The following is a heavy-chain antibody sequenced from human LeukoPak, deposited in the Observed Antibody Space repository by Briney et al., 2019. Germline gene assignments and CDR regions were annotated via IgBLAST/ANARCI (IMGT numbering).Heavy chain of an antibody. CDR1: GFTFSTYA. CDR3: AKAYDSSGYYYLFDY. V-gene: IGHV3-23*01. Sequence: GGSLRLSCAASGFTFSTYAMSWVRQAPGKGLEWVSVVSGTGGRTYYADSVKGRFTISRDNSKNALYLQMNSLRAEDTAVYYCAKAYDSSGYYYLFDYWGQGTLVTVSS. J-gene: IGHJ4*02. CDR2: VSGTGGRT. D-gene: IGHD3-22*01.